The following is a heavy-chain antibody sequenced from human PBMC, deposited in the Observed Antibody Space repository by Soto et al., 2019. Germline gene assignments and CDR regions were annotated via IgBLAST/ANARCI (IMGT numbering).Heavy chain of an antibody. V-gene: IGHV4-61*03. Sequence: SETLSLTCAVSGASVSSTYWWSWLRQPPGKGLEWIGNINYSGNANYSPSLKSRVTMSVDTSKNHFSLRLTSVTAADTAIYFCAREGNLGRWLQPLDFWGQGTLVTVSS. CDR1: GASVSSTYW. J-gene: IGHJ4*02. CDR3: AREGNLGRWLQPLDF. CDR2: INYSGNA. D-gene: IGHD5-12*01.